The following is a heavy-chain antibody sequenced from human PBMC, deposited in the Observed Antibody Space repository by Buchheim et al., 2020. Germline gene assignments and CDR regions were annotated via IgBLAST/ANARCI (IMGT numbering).Heavy chain of an antibody. V-gene: IGHV4-34*01. Sequence: QVQLQQWGAGLLKPSETLSLTCAVYGGSFSGYYWSWIRQPPGKGLEWIGEINHSGSTNYNPPLKSRVTISVDTSKNQFSLKLSSVTAADTAVYYCARCCSGGSWDYYYYGMDVWGQGTT. D-gene: IGHD2-15*01. CDR3: ARCCSGGSWDYYYYGMDV. J-gene: IGHJ6*02. CDR2: INHSGST. CDR1: GGSFSGYY.